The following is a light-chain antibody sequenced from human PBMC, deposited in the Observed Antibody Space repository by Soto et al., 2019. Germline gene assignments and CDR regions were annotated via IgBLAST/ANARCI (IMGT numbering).Light chain of an antibody. J-gene: IGLJ3*02. CDR3: CSYAGSNTWV. V-gene: IGLV2-23*01. CDR2: EGS. Sequence: QSALTQPASVSGSPGQSITISCTGTSSDVGSYNLVSWYQHHPGKAPKLMIYEGSERPSGVSNRFSGSKSANTASLIISGLQAEDEGDYYCCSYAGSNTWVFGGGTKLTVL. CDR1: SSDVGSYNL.